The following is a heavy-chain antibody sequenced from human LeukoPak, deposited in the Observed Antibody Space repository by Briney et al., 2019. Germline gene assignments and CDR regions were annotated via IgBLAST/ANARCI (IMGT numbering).Heavy chain of an antibody. Sequence: TGGSLRLSCAASGFTFNNYAMSWVRQAPGKGLEWVSTSGSGGSTYYAESVKGRFTISRDNSKSTLYLQMNSLRAEDTAVYYCAKASPRYGSGSYRREGLYMDVWGKGTTVTVSS. V-gene: IGHV3-23*01. CDR2: SGSGGST. CDR1: GFTFNNYA. CDR3: AKASPRYGSGSYRREGLYMDV. D-gene: IGHD3-10*01. J-gene: IGHJ6*03.